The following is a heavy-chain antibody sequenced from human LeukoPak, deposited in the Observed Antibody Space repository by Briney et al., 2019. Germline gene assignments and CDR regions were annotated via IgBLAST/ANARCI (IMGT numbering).Heavy chain of an antibody. CDR3: ARQGRWLQFGYDYYMDV. CDR2: VIHSGST. D-gene: IGHD5-24*01. J-gene: IGHJ6*03. Sequence: SETLSLTCAVYGGSFSGYFWSWVCQPPGKGLEWIGEVIHSGSTNYNPSLKSRVTISVDTSKNQFSLKLSSVTAADTAVYFCARQGRWLQFGYDYYMDVWGKGTTVTVSS. CDR1: GGSFSGYF. V-gene: IGHV4-34*12.